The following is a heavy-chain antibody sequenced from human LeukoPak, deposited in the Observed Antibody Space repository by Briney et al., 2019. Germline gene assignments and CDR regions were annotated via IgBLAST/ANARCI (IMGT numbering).Heavy chain of an antibody. CDR2: ISGSGST. J-gene: IGHJ3*02. CDR3: ARLGQPNAFDI. Sequence: SETLSLTCTVPGGSISSYYWSWIRQPPGKGLECIGYISGSGSTKHNPSLKSRVTISADTSKNQLSLKLSSVTAADTAVYFCARLGQPNAFDIWGQGTMVTVST. CDR1: GGSISSYY. D-gene: IGHD3-16*01. V-gene: IGHV4-59*08.